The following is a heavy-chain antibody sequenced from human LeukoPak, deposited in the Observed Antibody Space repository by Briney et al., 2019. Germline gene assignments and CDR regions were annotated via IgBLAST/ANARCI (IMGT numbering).Heavy chain of an antibody. D-gene: IGHD3-22*01. CDR1: GGSISSGGYS. V-gene: IGHV4-30-2*05. CDR2: IYYSGST. J-gene: IGHJ4*02. Sequence: SETLPLTCAVSGGSISSGGYSWSWIRQPPGKGLEWIGYIYYSGSTYYNPSLKSRVTISVDTSKNQFSLKLSSVTAADTAVYYCARVGDYYDSSGYYRLFDYWGQGTLVTVSS. CDR3: ARVGDYYDSSGYYRLFDY.